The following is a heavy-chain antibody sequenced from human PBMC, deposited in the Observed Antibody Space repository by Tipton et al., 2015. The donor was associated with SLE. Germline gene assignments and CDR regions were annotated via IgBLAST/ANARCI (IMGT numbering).Heavy chain of an antibody. J-gene: IGHJ6*03. V-gene: IGHV4-34*01. CDR3: ARAAGLDREYYYYYYMDV. Sequence: TLSLTCAVYGGSFSGYYWSWIRQPPGKGLEWIGEINHSGGTNYNPSLKSRVTISVDTSKNQFSLKLSSVTAADTSVYYCARAAGLDREYYYYYYMDVGGTGTTGTVSS. CDR2: INHSGGT. D-gene: IGHD1-26*01. CDR1: GGSFSGYY.